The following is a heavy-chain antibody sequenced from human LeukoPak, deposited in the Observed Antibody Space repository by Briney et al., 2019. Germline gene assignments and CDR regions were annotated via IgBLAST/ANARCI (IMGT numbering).Heavy chain of an antibody. J-gene: IGHJ6*03. CDR1: DDSIAMYY. CDR2: VDHTGST. CDR3: ARGRVSSSTWYSTYYYYFYMDV. V-gene: IGHV4-59*01. D-gene: IGHD1-1*01. Sequence: PSETLSLTCTVSDDSIAMYYWTWIRQPPGKGLEWIGYVDHTGSTNFNPSLNGRVSISRDTSKNLFSLRLRSVTAADTAVYFCARGRVSSSTWYSTYYYYFYMDVWGKGTTVTVSS.